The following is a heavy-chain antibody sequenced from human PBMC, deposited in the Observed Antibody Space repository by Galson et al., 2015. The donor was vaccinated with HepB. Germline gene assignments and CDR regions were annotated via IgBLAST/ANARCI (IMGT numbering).Heavy chain of an antibody. CDR1: GFTFSSYA. V-gene: IGHV3-23*01. D-gene: IGHD3-16*01. CDR3: VEDYGFDYGSFHC. CDR2: ISGVGDST. Sequence: SLRLSCAASGFTFSSYALGWVRQAPGKGLEWVSFISGVGDSTFYADSVRGRFTISRDNSRNILYLQMNSLRADDTAIYYCVEDYGFDYGSFHCWGQGALVTVSS. J-gene: IGHJ4*02.